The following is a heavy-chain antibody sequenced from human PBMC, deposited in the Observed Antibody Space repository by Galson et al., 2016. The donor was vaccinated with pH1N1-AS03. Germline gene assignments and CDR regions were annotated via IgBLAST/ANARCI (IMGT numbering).Heavy chain of an antibody. CDR2: ISYDGSNK. J-gene: IGHJ3*01. V-gene: IGHV3-30*09. Sequence: CAASGFTFSDFAMHWVRQAPGKGLDWVAVISYDGSNKYYEDSVKGRFAISRDSSKNTLYLQMNSLRPEDTAMYYCARDYIVGATRGAGTFDVWGHGTMVTVSS. CDR3: ARDYIVGATRGAGTFDV. CDR1: GFTFSDFA. D-gene: IGHD1-26*01.